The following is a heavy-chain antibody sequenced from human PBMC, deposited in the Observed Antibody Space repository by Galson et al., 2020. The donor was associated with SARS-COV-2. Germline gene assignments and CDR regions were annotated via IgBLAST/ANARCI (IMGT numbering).Heavy chain of an antibody. J-gene: IGHJ3*02. CDR2: IYYSGST. Sequence: SETLSLTCTVSGGSISSSSYYWGWIRQPPGKGLEWIGSIYYSGSTYYNPSLKSRVTISVDTSKNQFSLKLSSVTAADTAVYYCARDNPHWLVHVSPSAFDIWGQGTMVTVSS. CDR3: ARDNPHWLVHVSPSAFDI. CDR1: GGSISSSSYY. D-gene: IGHD6-19*01. V-gene: IGHV4-39*07.